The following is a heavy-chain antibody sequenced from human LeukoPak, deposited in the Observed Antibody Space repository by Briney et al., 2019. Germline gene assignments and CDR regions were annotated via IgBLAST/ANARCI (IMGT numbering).Heavy chain of an antibody. Sequence: GASVKVSCKASGYTFTSNYIHWVRQAPGQGLEWMGMIYPRDGSTSYAQKFQGRVTVTRDTSTSTVHMEQSGLRSEDTAVYYCARDQEGFDYWGQGTLVTVSS. V-gene: IGHV1-46*01. CDR1: GYTFTSNY. J-gene: IGHJ4*02. CDR3: ARDQEGFDY. CDR2: IYPRDGST.